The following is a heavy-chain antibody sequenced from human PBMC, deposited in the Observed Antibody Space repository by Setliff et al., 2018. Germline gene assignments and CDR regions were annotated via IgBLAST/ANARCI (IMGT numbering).Heavy chain of an antibody. J-gene: IGHJ5*02. Sequence: PSETLSLTCTVSGGSISSSSYYWGWIRQPPGKGLEWIGSIYYSGSTYYNPSLKSRVTISVDTSKNQFSLKLSSVTAADMAVYYCARIHLLLWFGELLSGWFDPWGQGTLVTVS. CDR2: IYYSGST. CDR3: ARIHLLLWFGELLSGWFDP. CDR1: GGSISSSSYY. V-gene: IGHV4-39*07. D-gene: IGHD3-10*01.